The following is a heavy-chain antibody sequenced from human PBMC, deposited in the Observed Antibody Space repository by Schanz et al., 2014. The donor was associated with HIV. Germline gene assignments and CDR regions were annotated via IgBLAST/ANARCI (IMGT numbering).Heavy chain of an antibody. Sequence: VQLVESGGGLVQPGGSLRLSCAASGFTFSSYGMHWVRQAPGKGLEWVAVIWHDGSSKYYADSVKGRFTISRDNAKNSLSLQVNSLRADDTAVYYCARGLGASIWDYWGQGTLVTVSS. CDR3: ARGLGASIWDY. V-gene: IGHV3-33*01. CDR2: IWHDGSSK. D-gene: IGHD1-26*01. CDR1: GFTFSSYG. J-gene: IGHJ4*02.